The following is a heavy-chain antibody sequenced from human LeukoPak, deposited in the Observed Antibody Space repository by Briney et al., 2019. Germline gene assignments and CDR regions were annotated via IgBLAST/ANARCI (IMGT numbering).Heavy chain of an antibody. V-gene: IGHV1-2*02. J-gene: IGHJ4*02. CDR3: ARAVYYDSSGYDDLDY. CDR2: INPNSGGT. Sequence: GASVKVSCKASGYTFTGYYMHWVRQAPGQGLEWMGWINPNSGGTNYAQKFQGRVTMTRDTSISTAYMELSRLRSDDTAVYYCARAVYYDSSGYDDLDYWGQGTLVTVSS. CDR1: GYTFTGYY. D-gene: IGHD3-22*01.